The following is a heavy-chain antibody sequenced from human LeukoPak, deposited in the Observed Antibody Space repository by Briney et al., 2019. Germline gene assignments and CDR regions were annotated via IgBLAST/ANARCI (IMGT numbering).Heavy chain of an antibody. CDR3: ARGRVYDYVWGSYRANFDY. J-gene: IGHJ4*02. V-gene: IGHV4-34*01. CDR1: GGSFSGYY. CDR2: INHSGST. Sequence: SETLSLTCAVYGGSFSGYYWSWIRQPPGRGLEWIGEINHSGSTNYNPSLKSRVTISVDTSKNQFSLKLSFVTAADTAVYYCARGRVYDYVWGSYRANFDYWGQGTLVTVSS. D-gene: IGHD3-16*02.